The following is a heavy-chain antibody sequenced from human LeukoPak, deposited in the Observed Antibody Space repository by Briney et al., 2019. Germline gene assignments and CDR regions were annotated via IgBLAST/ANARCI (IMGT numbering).Heavy chain of an antibody. CDR1: EFTFSNYA. CDR2: IRSNGNWT. CDR3: AKVTGSTSI. D-gene: IGHD1-7*01. V-gene: IGHV3-64*01. Sequence: GGSLRLSCVGSEFTFSNYALHWVRQAPGKGLEYVSAIRSNGNWTYYANSVKGRFTISRDNSKKTLYLQMGSLKPEDTALYYCAKVTGSTSIWGQGALVTVTS. J-gene: IGHJ4*02.